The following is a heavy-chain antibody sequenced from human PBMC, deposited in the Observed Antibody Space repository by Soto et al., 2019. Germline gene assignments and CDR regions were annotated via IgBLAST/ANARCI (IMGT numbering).Heavy chain of an antibody. CDR1: GFTFSSFT. CDR2: ISYDAGTNK. V-gene: IGHV3-30-3*01. Sequence: QVQLVESGGGVVQPGRSLRLSCAASGFTFSSFTMHWVRQAPGKGLEWVGFISYDAGTNKYYADSVKGRFTFSRDNPKNSLYLQMNSLRAEDTAVCYGARSIAVAGTPEVDYWGQGTLVTVSS. D-gene: IGHD6-19*01. CDR3: ARSIAVAGTPEVDY. J-gene: IGHJ4*02.